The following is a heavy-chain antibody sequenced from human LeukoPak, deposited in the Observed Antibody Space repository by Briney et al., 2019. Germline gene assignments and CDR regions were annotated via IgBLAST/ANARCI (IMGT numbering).Heavy chain of an antibody. CDR3: ARGTLKAAATDFDY. J-gene: IGHJ4*02. Sequence: GSLRLSCAASGFTFDDYGMSWVRQAPGKGLEWVSGINWNGGSTGYADSVKGRFTISRDNAKNSLYLQMNSLRAEDTALYYCARGTLKAAATDFDYWGQGTLVTVSS. CDR2: INWNGGST. D-gene: IGHD6-13*01. CDR1: GFTFDDYG. V-gene: IGHV3-20*04.